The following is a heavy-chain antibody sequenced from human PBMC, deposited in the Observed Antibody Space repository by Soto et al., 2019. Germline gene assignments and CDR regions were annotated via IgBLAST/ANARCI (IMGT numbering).Heavy chain of an antibody. CDR2: FDPEDGET. Sequence: ASVKVSCKVSGYTLTELSMHWVRQAPGKGLEWMGGFDPEDGETIYAQKFQGRVTMTEDTSTDTAYMELSSLRSEDTAVYYCATETLGYCSGGSCYPYAFDTWGQGTMVTVSS. CDR3: ATETLGYCSGGSCYPYAFDT. D-gene: IGHD2-15*01. V-gene: IGHV1-24*01. J-gene: IGHJ3*02. CDR1: GYTLTELS.